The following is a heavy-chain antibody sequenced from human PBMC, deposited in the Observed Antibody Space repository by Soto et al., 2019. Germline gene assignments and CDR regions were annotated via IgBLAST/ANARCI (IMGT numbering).Heavy chain of an antibody. CDR3: ARDVGYTAGQFFDY. CDR1: GFTFSDYP. Sequence: GGSLRLSCTASGFTFSDYPMTWFRQAPGKGLEWVGFIRDKAYGGTTEYAASVKGRFTISRDDSKSIAYLQMNSLKIEDTAVYYCARDVGYTAGQFFDYWGQGTLVTVSS. D-gene: IGHD6-13*01. V-gene: IGHV3-49*03. CDR2: IRDKAYGGTT. J-gene: IGHJ4*02.